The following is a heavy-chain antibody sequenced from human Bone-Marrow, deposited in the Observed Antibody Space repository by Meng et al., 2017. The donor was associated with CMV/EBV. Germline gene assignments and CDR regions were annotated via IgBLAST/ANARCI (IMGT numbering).Heavy chain of an antibody. CDR3: AKMDSDPYYYYGMDV. CDR1: GFTFDDYG. Sequence: GGSLRLSCAAPGFTFDDYGMSWVRQAPGKGLEWVSGINWNGGSTGYADSVKGRFTISRDNAKNSLYLQMNSLRAEDTALYYCAKMDSDPYYYYGMDVWGQGTTVTVSS. D-gene: IGHD2-2*03. J-gene: IGHJ6*02. CDR2: INWNGGST. V-gene: IGHV3-20*04.